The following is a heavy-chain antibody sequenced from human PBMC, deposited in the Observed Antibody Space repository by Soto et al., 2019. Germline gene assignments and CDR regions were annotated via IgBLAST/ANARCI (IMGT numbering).Heavy chain of an antibody. Sequence: VQLVESGGGVVQPGGSLRLSCAASGFTFSNYWMYWVRQAPGKGLEWVSRINSDGSVSSHADSVRGRLTISRDNVKNTLYLHMDSLRAEDTAVYFCARGDCVGGTCYSLAGSFYYYMDVWGKGTTVTVFS. CDR3: ARGDCVGGTCYSLAGSFYYYMDV. CDR1: GFTFSNYW. J-gene: IGHJ6*03. D-gene: IGHD2-15*01. V-gene: IGHV3-74*02. CDR2: INSDGSVS.